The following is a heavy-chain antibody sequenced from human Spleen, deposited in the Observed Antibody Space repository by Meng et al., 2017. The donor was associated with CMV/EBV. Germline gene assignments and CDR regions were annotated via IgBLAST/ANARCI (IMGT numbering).Heavy chain of an antibody. D-gene: IGHD2-2*01. Sequence: GRDTVTWVRQAPGQGLEWMGRIIPVVGMANYAQKFQGRVTMTADKSTKTAYMELSSLRSEDTAVYYCARDSGYCTSDSCHNYFDPWGQGTLVTVSS. CDR2: IIPVVGMA. V-gene: IGHV1-69*04. CDR3: ARDSGYCTSDSCHNYFDP. J-gene: IGHJ5*02. CDR1: GRDT.